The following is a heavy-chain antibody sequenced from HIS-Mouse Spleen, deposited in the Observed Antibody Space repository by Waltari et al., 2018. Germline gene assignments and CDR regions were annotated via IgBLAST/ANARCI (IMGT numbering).Heavy chain of an antibody. CDR3: ARVYYDFWSGYYY. D-gene: IGHD3-3*01. J-gene: IGHJ4*02. Sequence: QVQLVQSGAEVKKPGASVKVSCKASGYTFTSYDINWVRQATGQGLEWMGWKKRSSGNTGYAQKFQGGVTMTRNTTISTAYMELSSLRSEDTAVYYCARVYYDFWSGYYYWGQGTLVTVSS. CDR1: GYTFTSYD. CDR2: KKRSSGNT. V-gene: IGHV1-8*01.